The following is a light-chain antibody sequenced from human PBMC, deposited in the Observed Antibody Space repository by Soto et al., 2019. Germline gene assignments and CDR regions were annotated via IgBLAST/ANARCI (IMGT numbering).Light chain of an antibody. CDR1: SGSMGSNY. V-gene: IGLV6-57*02. J-gene: IGLJ2*01. CDR2: EDN. CDR3: QSYARNNVNVV. Sequence: NFMLTQPRSVSESPGKTVTISCTGSSGSMGSNYVQWFQQRPGSAPTTVIFEDNQRPSGVSDRFSGSVDSSSNSASLTISGLQTEDAADYYCQSYARNNVNVVFGGGTKVTGL.